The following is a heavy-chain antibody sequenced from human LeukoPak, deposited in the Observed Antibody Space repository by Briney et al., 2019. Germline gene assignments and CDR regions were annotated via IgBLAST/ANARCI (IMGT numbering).Heavy chain of an antibody. D-gene: IGHD3-10*01. J-gene: IGHJ4*02. V-gene: IGHV3-74*01. Sequence: PGGSLRLSCVASGFTFNSYWMHWVRQAPGKGLVWVSRINSDGSSRSYADSVKGRFTISRDNAKNTLYLQMNSLRAEDTAVYYCAKVGYNSGSSFDYWGQGTLVTVSS. CDR1: GFTFNSYW. CDR2: INSDGSSR. CDR3: AKVGYNSGSSFDY.